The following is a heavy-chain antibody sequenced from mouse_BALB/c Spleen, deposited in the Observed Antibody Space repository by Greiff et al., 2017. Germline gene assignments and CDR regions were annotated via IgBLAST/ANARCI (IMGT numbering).Heavy chain of an antibody. CDR1: GFTFSSYA. D-gene: IGHD1-2*01. Sequence: EVKLQESGGGLVKPGGSLKLSCAASGFTFSSYAMSWVRQTPEKRLEWIAASRNKANDYTTEYSASVKGRFIVSRDTSQSILYLQMNALRAEDTAIYYCARDARTATDAMDYWGQGTSVTVAS. CDR2: SRNKANDYTT. J-gene: IGHJ4*01. V-gene: IGHV7-1*02. CDR3: ARDARTATDAMDY.